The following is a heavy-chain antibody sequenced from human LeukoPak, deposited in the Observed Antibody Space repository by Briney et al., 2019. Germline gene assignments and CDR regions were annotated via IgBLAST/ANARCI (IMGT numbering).Heavy chain of an antibody. CDR1: GFTFRNYG. Sequence: GGSLSLSCAASGFTFRNYGRHWVRQAPGKGLEWVAVISYDGGTKYTTSFVKGRFTISRDDSQTTVSLQMNSLRTEDTAVYYCAKDHIRNYDYWSAHYRQNQNNYYARDVWGQGTTVTVSS. CDR3: AKDHIRNYDYWSAHYRQNQNNYYARDV. CDR2: ISYDGGTK. D-gene: IGHD3-3*01. J-gene: IGHJ6*02. V-gene: IGHV3-30*18.